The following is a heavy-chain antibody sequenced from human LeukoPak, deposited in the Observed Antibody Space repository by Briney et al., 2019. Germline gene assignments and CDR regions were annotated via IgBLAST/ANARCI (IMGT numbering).Heavy chain of an antibody. D-gene: IGHD3-22*01. CDR2: INHSGST. CDR1: GGSFSGYY. Sequence: SETLSLTCAVYGGSFSGYYWSWIRQPPGKGLEWIGEINHSGSTNYNPSLKSRVTISVDTSKNQFSLKLSSVTAADTAVYYCARGRYYYDRRGQGTLVTVSS. V-gene: IGHV4-34*01. J-gene: IGHJ4*02. CDR3: ARGRYYYDR.